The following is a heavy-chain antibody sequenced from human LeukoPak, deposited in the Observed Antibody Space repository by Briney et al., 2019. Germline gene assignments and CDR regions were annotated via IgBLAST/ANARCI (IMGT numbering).Heavy chain of an antibody. CDR2: ISSSSSYT. D-gene: IGHD2-2*01. J-gene: IGHJ6*04. V-gene: IGHV3-11*06. CDR1: GFTFSDYY. CDR3: ARSSAYCSSTSCPTYYYGMDV. Sequence: GGSLRLSCAASGFTFSDYYMSWIRQAPGEGLEWVSYISSSSSYTNYADSMKGRFTISRDNAKNSLYLQMNSLRAEDTAVYYCARSSAYCSSTSCPTYYYGMDVWGKGTTVTVST.